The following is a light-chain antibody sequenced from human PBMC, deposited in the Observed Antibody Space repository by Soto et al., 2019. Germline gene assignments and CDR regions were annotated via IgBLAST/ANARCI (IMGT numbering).Light chain of an antibody. Sequence: DIQMTQAPSSLSASVGDRVTITCRASESISSHLNWYQQKSGRAPQLLIHAASTLQTGVPSRFSGSGSGTDFTLTISSLQPEDFATYYCQQSYSVPITFGQGTRL. CDR1: ESISSH. J-gene: IGKJ5*01. CDR2: AAS. V-gene: IGKV1-39*01. CDR3: QQSYSVPIT.